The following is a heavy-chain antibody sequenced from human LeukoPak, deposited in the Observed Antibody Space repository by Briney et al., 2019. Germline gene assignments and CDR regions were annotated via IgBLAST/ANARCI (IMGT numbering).Heavy chain of an antibody. CDR1: GFTFSSYS. V-gene: IGHV3-21*01. Sequence: GGSLRLSCAASGFTFSSYSMNWVRQAPGKGLEWVSSISSSSSYIYYADSVKGRFTISRDNAKNSLYLQMNSLRAEDTAVYYCARDNDFWSGYQGYWGQGTLVTVSS. D-gene: IGHD3-3*01. CDR3: ARDNDFWSGYQGY. J-gene: IGHJ4*02. CDR2: ISSSSSYI.